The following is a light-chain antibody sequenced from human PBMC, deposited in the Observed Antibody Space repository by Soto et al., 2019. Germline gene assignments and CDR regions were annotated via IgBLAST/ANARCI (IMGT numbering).Light chain of an antibody. CDR2: VAS. CDR1: QGISNY. V-gene: IGKV1-17*03. Sequence: DIQMTQSPSAMSASVGDRFTITLLASQGISNYLAWFQQKPGKVPKRLIYVASSLQSGVPSRFSGSGSGTEFTLTISSLQPEDSATYYCLQHNRYPWTFGQGTKVDIK. CDR3: LQHNRYPWT. J-gene: IGKJ1*01.